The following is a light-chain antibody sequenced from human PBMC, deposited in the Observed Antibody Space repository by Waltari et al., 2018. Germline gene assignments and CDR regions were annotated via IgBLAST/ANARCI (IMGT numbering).Light chain of an antibody. CDR1: SSDVGFYNY. V-gene: IGLV2-14*01. J-gene: IGLJ3*02. CDR2: DVS. Sequence: QSALTQPASVSGSPGQSITISCTGTSSDVGFYNYVSWYQQRPGKAPKVMIFDVSERPSGVSTRFSGSKSGNTASLTISGLQAEDEADYYCNSYAGSSSWVFGGGTKLTVL. CDR3: NSYAGSSSWV.